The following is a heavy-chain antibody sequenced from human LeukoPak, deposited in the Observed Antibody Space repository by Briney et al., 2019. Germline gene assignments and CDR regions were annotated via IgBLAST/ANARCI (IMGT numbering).Heavy chain of an antibody. J-gene: IGHJ4*02. CDR3: AKDVGRGYHYSDY. D-gene: IGHD1-26*01. Sequence: GGSLRLSCAASGFTFSSYAMSWVRQAPGKGPEWVSVISDSGGSTYYADSVKGRFTMSRDNSKNTLFLQMNSLRAEDTAIYYCAKDVGRGYHYSDYWGQGSLVTVSS. CDR1: GFTFSSYA. CDR2: ISDSGGST. V-gene: IGHV3-23*01.